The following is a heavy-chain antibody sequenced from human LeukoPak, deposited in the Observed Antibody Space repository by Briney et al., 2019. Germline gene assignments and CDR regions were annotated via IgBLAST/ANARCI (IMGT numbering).Heavy chain of an antibody. CDR1: GGSFSGHY. CDR2: IIHTGST. J-gene: IGHJ4*02. V-gene: IGHV4-34*12. D-gene: IGHD1-14*01. Sequence: SETLSLTCAGYGGSFSGHYWSWIRQPPGKGLEWIGEIIHTGSTKYNPSLDRRVTMSLDASRNQFSLELSSVTAADTAVYYCVSGQVAPRLRAEYWGQGTLVIVSS. CDR3: VSGQVAPRLRAEY.